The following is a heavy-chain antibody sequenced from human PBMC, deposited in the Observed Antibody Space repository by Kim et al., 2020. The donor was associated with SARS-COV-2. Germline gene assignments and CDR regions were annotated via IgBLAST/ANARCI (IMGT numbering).Heavy chain of an antibody. J-gene: IGHJ4*02. CDR2: INAGNGNT. V-gene: IGHV1-3*01. D-gene: IGHD3-3*01. CDR1: GYTFTSYA. Sequence: ASVKVSCKASGYTFTSYAMHWVRQAPGQRLEWMGWINAGNGNTKYSQKFQGRVTITRDTSASTAYMELSSLRSEDTAVYYCARDISIPDRITIFGVHLDYWGQGTLVTVSS. CDR3: ARDISIPDRITIFGVHLDY.